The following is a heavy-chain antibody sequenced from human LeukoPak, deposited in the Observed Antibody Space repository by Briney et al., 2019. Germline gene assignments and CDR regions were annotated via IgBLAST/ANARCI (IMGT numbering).Heavy chain of an antibody. CDR3: ARHPYYYGSGSYWFDP. D-gene: IGHD3-10*01. V-gene: IGHV4-30-4*01. Sequence: KTSQTLSLTCTVSGGSISSGDYYWSWIRQPPGKGLEWIGYIYYSGSTYYNPSLKSRVTISVDTSKNQFSLKLSSVTAADTAVYYCARHPYYYGSGSYWFDPWGQGTLVTVSS. CDR1: GGSISSGDYY. J-gene: IGHJ5*02. CDR2: IYYSGST.